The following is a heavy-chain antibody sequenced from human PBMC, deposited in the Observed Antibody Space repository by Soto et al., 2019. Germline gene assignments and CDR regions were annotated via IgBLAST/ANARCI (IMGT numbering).Heavy chain of an antibody. Sequence: SETLSLTCTVSGGSISSYYWSWIRQPPGKGLEWIGEIYYSGSTNYNPSLKSRVTISVDTSKNQFSLKLSSVTAADTAVYYCASVGPAAFSRTHYYYYGMDVWGQGTTVTVSS. CDR1: GGSISSYY. J-gene: IGHJ6*02. V-gene: IGHV4-59*12. CDR3: ASVGPAAFSRTHYYYYGMDV. D-gene: IGHD2-2*01. CDR2: IYYSGST.